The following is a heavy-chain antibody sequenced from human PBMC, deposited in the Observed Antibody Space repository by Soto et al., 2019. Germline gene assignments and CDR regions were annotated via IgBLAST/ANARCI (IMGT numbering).Heavy chain of an antibody. V-gene: IGHV1-3*01. CDR3: AVDGALVRDRGHFDS. D-gene: IGHD5-18*01. CDR2: ISACNGNT. CDR1: GYTFTTYA. J-gene: IGHJ4*02. Sequence: ASVKVSCKASGYTFTTYAMHWVRQAPGQGLEWMGWISACNGNTNYAQNLQGRVTITTDTSTSTAYMELRSLSAEDTAVYYVAVDGALVRDRGHFDSGGQGPL.